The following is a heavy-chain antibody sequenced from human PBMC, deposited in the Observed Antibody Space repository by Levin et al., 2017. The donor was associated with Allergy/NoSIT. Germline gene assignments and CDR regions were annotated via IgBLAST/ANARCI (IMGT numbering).Heavy chain of an antibody. CDR3: ARLEYSRSYGMDV. CDR1: GFTFSSYS. D-gene: IGHD6-6*01. CDR2: ISSSSSTI. Sequence: PGGSLRLSCAASGFTFSSYSMNWVRQAPGKGLEWVSYISSSSSTIYYADSVKGRFTISRDNAKNSLYLQMNSLRAEDTAVYYCARLEYSRSYGMDVWGQGTTVTVSS. J-gene: IGHJ6*02. V-gene: IGHV3-48*01.